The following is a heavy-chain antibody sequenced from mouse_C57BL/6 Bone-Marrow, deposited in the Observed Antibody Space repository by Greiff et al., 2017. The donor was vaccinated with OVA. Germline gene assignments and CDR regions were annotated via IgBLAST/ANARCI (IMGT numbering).Heavy chain of an antibody. CDR1: GFNIKNTY. V-gene: IGHV14-3*01. Sequence: VQLKQSVPELVRPGASVKLSCTASGFNIKNTYMHWVKQRPEQGLEWIGRIDPANGNTKYAPKFQGKATITADTSSNTAYLQLSSLTSEDTAIYYCARGVTTVVDGGYFDYWGQGTTLTVSS. CDR3: ARGVTTVVDGGYFDY. J-gene: IGHJ2*01. CDR2: IDPANGNT. D-gene: IGHD1-1*01.